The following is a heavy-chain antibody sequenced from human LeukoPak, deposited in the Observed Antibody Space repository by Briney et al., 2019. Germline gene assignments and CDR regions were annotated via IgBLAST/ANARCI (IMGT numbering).Heavy chain of an antibody. Sequence: GASVKVSCKTSGYIFIDYYLHWVRQAPGQGLEWMGWISAYNGNTNYAQKLQGRVTMTTDTSTSTAYMELRSLRSDDTAVYYCARGYSSGWFMGPEDYWGQGTLVTVSS. CDR3: ARGYSSGWFMGPEDY. CDR1: GYIFIDYY. D-gene: IGHD6-19*01. J-gene: IGHJ4*02. V-gene: IGHV1-18*04. CDR2: ISAYNGNT.